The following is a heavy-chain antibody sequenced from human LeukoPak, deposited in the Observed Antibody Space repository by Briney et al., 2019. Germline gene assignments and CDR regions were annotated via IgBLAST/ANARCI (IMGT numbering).Heavy chain of an antibody. CDR1: GYTFTGYY. V-gene: IGHV1-2*04. J-gene: IGHJ3*02. CDR2: INPNSGGT. Sequence: GASVKVSCKASGYTFTGYYMHWVRQAPGQGLEWMGWINPNSGGTNYAQKFQGWVTMTRDTSISTAYMELSRLRSDDTAVYYCARDHRAAAGLAGAFDIWGQGTMVTVSS. D-gene: IGHD6-13*01. CDR3: ARDHRAAAGLAGAFDI.